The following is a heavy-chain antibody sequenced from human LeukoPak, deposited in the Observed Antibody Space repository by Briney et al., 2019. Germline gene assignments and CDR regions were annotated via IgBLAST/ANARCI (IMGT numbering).Heavy chain of an antibody. CDR3: ARVPPLERLYYYYGMDV. CDR2: ISSSSSYI. J-gene: IGHJ6*02. CDR1: GFTFSSYS. Sequence: PGGSLRLSCAASGFTFSSYSMNWVRQAPGKGLEWVSSISSSSSYIYYADSVKGRFTISRDNAKNSLYLQMNGLRAEDTAVYYCARVPPLERLYYYYGMDVWGQGTTVTVSS. D-gene: IGHD1-1*01. V-gene: IGHV3-21*01.